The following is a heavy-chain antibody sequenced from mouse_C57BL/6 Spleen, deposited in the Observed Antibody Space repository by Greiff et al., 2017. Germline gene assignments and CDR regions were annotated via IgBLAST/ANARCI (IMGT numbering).Heavy chain of an antibody. D-gene: IGHD1-1*01. J-gene: IGHJ4*01. CDR1: GYSITSGYY. Sequence: EVKLQESGPGLVKPSQSLSLTCSVTGYSITSGYYWNWIRQFPGNKLEWMGYISYDGSNNYNPSLKNRIAITRDTSKNQFFLKLNSVTTEDTATYYCARRGSSYDYYDMDYWGQGTSVTVSS. CDR2: ISYDGSN. V-gene: IGHV3-6*01. CDR3: ARRGSSYDYYDMDY.